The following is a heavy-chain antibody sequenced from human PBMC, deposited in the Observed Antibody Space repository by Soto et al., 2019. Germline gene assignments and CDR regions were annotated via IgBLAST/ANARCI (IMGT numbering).Heavy chain of an antibody. CDR3: ARGGSIAAAAPQH. CDR2: TRNKANSYTT. Sequence: EVQLVESGGGLVQPGGSLRLSCAASGFTFSDHYMDWVRQAPGKGLEWVGRTRNKANSYTTEYAASVKGRFTISRDXXKNSLYLQMNSLKTEDTAVYYCARGGSIAAAAPQHWGQGTLVTVSS. D-gene: IGHD6-13*01. V-gene: IGHV3-72*01. CDR1: GFTFSDHY. J-gene: IGHJ1*01.